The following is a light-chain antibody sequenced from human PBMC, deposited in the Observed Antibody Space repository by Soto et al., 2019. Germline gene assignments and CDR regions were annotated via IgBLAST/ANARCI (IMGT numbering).Light chain of an antibody. V-gene: IGKV1-9*01. J-gene: IGKJ4*01. CDR3: QQLRSYPST. Sequence: IQLTQSPSSLSASVGDRVTITCRASQDIAIYLAWYQQKPGEAPKLLIYAASTLHGGVPSRFSGSGSGTDFALTITSLQAEDFATYYCQQLRSYPSTFGGGTKVEI. CDR2: AAS. CDR1: QDIAIY.